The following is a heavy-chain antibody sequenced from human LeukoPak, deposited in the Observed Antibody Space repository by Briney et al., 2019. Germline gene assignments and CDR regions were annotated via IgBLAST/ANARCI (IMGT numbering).Heavy chain of an antibody. CDR2: ISSSSSYI. CDR1: GFIFSNVW. Sequence: PGGSLRLSCAASGFIFSNVWMNWVRQAPGKGLEWVSSISSSSSYIYYADSVKGRFTISRDNAKNSLYLQMNSLRAEDTAVYYCARVGYSSSSAASDAFDIWGQGTMVTVSS. CDR3: ARVGYSSSSAASDAFDI. J-gene: IGHJ3*02. V-gene: IGHV3-21*01. D-gene: IGHD6-6*01.